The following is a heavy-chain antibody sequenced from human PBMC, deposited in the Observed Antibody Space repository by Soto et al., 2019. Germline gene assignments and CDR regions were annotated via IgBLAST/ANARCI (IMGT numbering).Heavy chain of an antibody. V-gene: IGHV4-30-4*01. J-gene: IGHJ6*02. CDR3: AREAGVVPAARTFWGRVGMDV. Sequence: QVQLQESGPGLVKPSQTLSLTCTVSGGSISSGDYYWSWIRQPPGKGLEWIGYIYYSGSTYYNPSLKSRVTISVDTSKNQFSLKLSSVTAADTAVYYCAREAGVVPAARTFWGRVGMDVWGQGTTVTVSS. D-gene: IGHD2-2*01. CDR1: GGSISSGDYY. CDR2: IYYSGST.